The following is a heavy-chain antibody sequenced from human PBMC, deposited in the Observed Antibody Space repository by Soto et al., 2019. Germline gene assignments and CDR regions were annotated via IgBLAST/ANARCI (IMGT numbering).Heavy chain of an antibody. CDR3: ARGRQATRMVRGVITHYFPT. D-gene: IGHD3-10*01. CDR2: INHSGST. J-gene: IGHJ5*02. V-gene: IGHV4-34*01. CDR1: GGSFSGYY. Sequence: QVQLQQWGAGLLKPSETLSLTCAVYGGSFSGYYWSWIRQPPGKGLEWIGEINHSGSTNYNPSLKSRVTISVDTSKNQFSLKLSSVTAADTAVYYCARGRQATRMVRGVITHYFPTWGQGTLVTVSS.